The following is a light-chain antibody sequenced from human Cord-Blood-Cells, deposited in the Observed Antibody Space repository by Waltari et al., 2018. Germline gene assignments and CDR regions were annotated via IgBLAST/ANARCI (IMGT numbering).Light chain of an antibody. CDR3: CSYAGSYTYWV. CDR2: DVS. Sequence: QSALTQPRSVSGSPGQSVTISCTGTSSDVGGYNYVSWYQQHPAKAPKLMIYDVSTRPSGVPDRFSGSKSGNTASLAISGLQAEDEADYYCCSYAGSYTYWVFGGGTKLTVL. J-gene: IGLJ3*02. V-gene: IGLV2-11*01. CDR1: SSDVGGYNY.